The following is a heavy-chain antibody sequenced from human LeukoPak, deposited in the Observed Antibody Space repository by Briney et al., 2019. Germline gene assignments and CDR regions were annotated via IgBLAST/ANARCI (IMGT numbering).Heavy chain of an antibody. Sequence: SETLSLTCTVSGGSISSYYWSWIRQPPGKGLEWIGYIYYSGSTNYNPSLKSRIIISRDVSKKQFSLKLSSVTAADTAVYYCARGFGAGNYYYGWFDPWGQGTLVTVSS. CDR3: ARGFGAGNYYYGWFDP. CDR2: IYYSGST. V-gene: IGHV4-59*08. CDR1: GGSISSYY. J-gene: IGHJ5*02. D-gene: IGHD3-10*01.